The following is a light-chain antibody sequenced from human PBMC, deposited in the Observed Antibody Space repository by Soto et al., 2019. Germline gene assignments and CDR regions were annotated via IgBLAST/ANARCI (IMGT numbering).Light chain of an antibody. J-gene: IGKJ1*01. CDR2: SAS. CDR1: QSVSSN. CDR3: QQYNNWPQRT. Sequence: EIVMTQSPATLSVCPGERATLSCRASQSVSSNLAWYQQKPGQAPRLLIYSASTRATGIPARFSGSGSGTEFTLTISSLQSEDFAVYFCQQYNNWPQRTFGQGTKVEI. V-gene: IGKV3-15*01.